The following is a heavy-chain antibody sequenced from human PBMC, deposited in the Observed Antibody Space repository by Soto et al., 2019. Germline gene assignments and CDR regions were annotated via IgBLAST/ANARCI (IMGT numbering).Heavy chain of an antibody. CDR3: ARADNYGYGPTSHFDY. Sequence: QVQLQESGPGLVKPSETLSLTCTVSGGSISSYYWSWIRQPPGKGLEWIGYIYYSGSTNYNPSLRSRVPISVDTSKNQFSLRLSSVTAADTAVYYCARADNYGYGPTSHFDYWGQGTLVTVSS. CDR1: GGSISSYY. D-gene: IGHD5-18*01. CDR2: IYYSGST. J-gene: IGHJ4*02. V-gene: IGHV4-59*01.